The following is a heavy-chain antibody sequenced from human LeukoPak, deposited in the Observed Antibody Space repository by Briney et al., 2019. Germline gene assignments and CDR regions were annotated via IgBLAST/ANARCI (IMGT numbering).Heavy chain of an antibody. J-gene: IGHJ4*02. CDR1: GYTFTGYY. Sequence: ASVKVSCKASGYTFTGYYMHWVRQAPGQGLEWMGRINPNSGGTNYAQEFQGRVTMTRDTSISTAYMELSRLRSDDTAVYYCAGELRRSILSWGQGTLVTVSS. CDR2: INPNSGGT. CDR3: AGELRRSILS. D-gene: IGHD4-23*01. V-gene: IGHV1-2*06.